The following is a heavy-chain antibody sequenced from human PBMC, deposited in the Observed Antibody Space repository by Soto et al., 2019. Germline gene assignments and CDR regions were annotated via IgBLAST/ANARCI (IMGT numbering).Heavy chain of an antibody. Sequence: PGGSLRLSCAASGFTFSSYGMHWVRQAPGKGLEWVAVISYDGSNKYYADSVKGRFTISRDNSKNTLYLQMNSLRAEDTAVYYCAKERFYDSSGYYFDYWGQGTLVTAPQ. CDR2: ISYDGSNK. CDR1: GFTFSSYG. D-gene: IGHD3-22*01. J-gene: IGHJ4*02. V-gene: IGHV3-30*18. CDR3: AKERFYDSSGYYFDY.